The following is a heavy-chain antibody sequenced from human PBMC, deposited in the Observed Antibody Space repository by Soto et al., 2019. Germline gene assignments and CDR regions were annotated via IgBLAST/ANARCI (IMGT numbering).Heavy chain of an antibody. CDR1: GGSISSYY. CDR2: IYYSGST. D-gene: IGHD6-13*01. V-gene: IGHV4-59*01. Sequence: SETLSLTCTVSGGSISSYYWSWLRQPPGKGLEWIGYIYYSGSTNYNPSLKSRVTISVDTSKNQFSLKLSSVTAADTAVYYCARSTYSSSWIPPYYFDYWGQGTLVTVSS. J-gene: IGHJ4*02. CDR3: ARSTYSSSWIPPYYFDY.